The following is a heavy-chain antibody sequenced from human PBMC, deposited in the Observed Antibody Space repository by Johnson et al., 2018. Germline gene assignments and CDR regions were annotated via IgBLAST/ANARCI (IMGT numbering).Heavy chain of an antibody. Sequence: VQLVQSGGGLEQPGGSXRLSCVASGFPFSTEPLNWVRQAPGKGLEWVSNLRSGGDTMAYADAVKGRFTISRDNAKNSLFLQMNRLRAEDTAVYYCVRDTNFAFDVWGQGTMGSVSS. V-gene: IGHV3-48*01. J-gene: IGHJ3*01. CDR2: LRSGGDTM. CDR1: GFPFSTEP. CDR3: VRDTNFAFDV. D-gene: IGHD4/OR15-4a*01.